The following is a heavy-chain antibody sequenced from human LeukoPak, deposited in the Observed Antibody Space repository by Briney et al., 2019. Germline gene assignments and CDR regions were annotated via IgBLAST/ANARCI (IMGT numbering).Heavy chain of an antibody. CDR2: ISWNSGSI. J-gene: IGHJ4*02. CDR3: AKDNTPMARAGGHCDY. CDR1: GFTFDDYA. Sequence: GGSLRLSCAASGFTFDDYAMHWVRQAPGKGLEWASGISWNSGSIGYADSVKGRFTISRDNAKNALYLQMNNLRAEDTAVYYCAKDNTPMARAGGHCDYWGQGTLVTVSS. D-gene: IGHD3-10*01. V-gene: IGHV3-9*01.